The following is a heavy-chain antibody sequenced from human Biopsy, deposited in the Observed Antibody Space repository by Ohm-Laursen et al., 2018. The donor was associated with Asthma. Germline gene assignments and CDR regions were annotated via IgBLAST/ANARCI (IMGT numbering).Heavy chain of an antibody. CDR2: VNSVFGTT. CDR1: GGTFNTYV. Sequence: SSVKVSCKSLGGTFNTYVIGWVRQAPGQGLEWMGGVNSVFGTTTYPQKFQDRVTITADDSTSTVYMELSSLRSEDTAVYYCARKAGSCISRTCYSLDFWGQGTLATVSS. CDR3: ARKAGSCISRTCYSLDF. D-gene: IGHD2-2*01. V-gene: IGHV1-69*01. J-gene: IGHJ4*02.